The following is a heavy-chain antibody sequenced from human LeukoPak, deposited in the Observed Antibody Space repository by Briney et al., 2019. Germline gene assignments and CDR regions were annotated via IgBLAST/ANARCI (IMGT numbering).Heavy chain of an antibody. J-gene: IGHJ4*02. V-gene: IGHV3-23*01. CDR3: VKGGGNVRRYFEY. CDR1: GFTFSSYA. Sequence: GGSLRLSCAASGFTFSSYAMTWVRQAPGKGLEWVSSISVNGGTTYYADSVKGRFTISRDSSKNTLYLQMNSLRAEDTAVYYCVKGGGNVRRYFEYWGQGTLVTISS. CDR2: ISVNGGTT. D-gene: IGHD4-23*01.